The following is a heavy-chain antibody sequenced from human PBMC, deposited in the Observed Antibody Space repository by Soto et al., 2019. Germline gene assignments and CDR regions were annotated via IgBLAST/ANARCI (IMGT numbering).Heavy chain of an antibody. CDR3: AHRARYSGSSGNGGYFET. V-gene: IGHV2-5*02. CDR1: GFSLSSSGVG. J-gene: IGHJ4*02. Sequence: QITLRESGPTRVRPTQPLTLTCSFSGFSLSSSGVGVGWIRQPPGKAPEWLVLIYWDDDKRYSPALKTSLTITNDTSKTQVVSTRTDLDPVDPGTYYCAHRARYSGSSGNGGYFETWCQGIPVTGSS. D-gene: IGHD3-16*01. CDR2: IYWDDDK.